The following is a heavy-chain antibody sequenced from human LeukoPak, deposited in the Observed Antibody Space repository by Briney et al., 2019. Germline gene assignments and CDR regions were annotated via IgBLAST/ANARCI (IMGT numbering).Heavy chain of an antibody. CDR1: GFSFRTYW. D-gene: IGHD3-10*01. V-gene: IGHV3-74*03. CDR2: INSDGGRT. Sequence: GGSLRLSCVASGFSFRTYWMHWVRQVPGKGLVWVARINSDGGRTTYADSVKGRFTISRDNAKNTLFLQMNSLRAEDTALYYCARDEEGDYYHHYMDVWGKGTTVTVSS. J-gene: IGHJ6*03. CDR3: ARDEEGDYYHHYMDV.